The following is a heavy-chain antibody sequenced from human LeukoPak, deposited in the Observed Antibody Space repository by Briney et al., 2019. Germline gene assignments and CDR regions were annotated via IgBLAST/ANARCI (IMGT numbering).Heavy chain of an antibody. CDR3: AKRPEHGSGSSFDY. J-gene: IGHJ4*02. D-gene: IGHD3-10*01. V-gene: IGHV3-23*01. Sequence: PGASLRLSCAASGFTFSSYAMSWVRQAPGKGLEWVSTISGSGAGTFYTDSVKGRFTISRDNFGNTLYLQMSSPRAEDTAVYYCAKRPEHGSGSSFDYWGQGTLVTVSS. CDR1: GFTFSSYA. CDR2: ISGSGAGT.